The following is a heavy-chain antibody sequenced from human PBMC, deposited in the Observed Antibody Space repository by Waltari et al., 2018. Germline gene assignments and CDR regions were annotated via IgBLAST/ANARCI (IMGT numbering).Heavy chain of an antibody. CDR1: GYSISSGYY. CDR2: IYHSGGT. J-gene: IGHJ4*02. CDR3: ARLGTYSSSWSALLGY. D-gene: IGHD6-13*01. Sequence: QVQLQESGPGLVKPSETLSLTCAVSGYSISSGYYWGWIRRPPGKGLEWIGSIYHSGGTYYNPSLKRRGTISVDTSKNQSSLKLSSVTAADTAVYYCARLGTYSSSWSALLGYWGQGTLVTVSS. V-gene: IGHV4-38-2*01.